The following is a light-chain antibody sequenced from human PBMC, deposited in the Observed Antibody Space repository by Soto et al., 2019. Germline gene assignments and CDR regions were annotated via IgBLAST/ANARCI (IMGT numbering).Light chain of an antibody. J-gene: IGLJ2*01. CDR3: RTWGSGIRVV. Sequence: QLVLTQSPSASASLGASVKFTCTLSSGHSSYAIAWHQQQPEKGPRYLMKLNSDGSHSKGDGIPDRFSGSSSGAERYLTISSLQSEDEADYYCRTWGSGIRVVFGGGTKLTVL. V-gene: IGLV4-69*01. CDR2: LNSDGSH. CDR1: SGHSSYA.